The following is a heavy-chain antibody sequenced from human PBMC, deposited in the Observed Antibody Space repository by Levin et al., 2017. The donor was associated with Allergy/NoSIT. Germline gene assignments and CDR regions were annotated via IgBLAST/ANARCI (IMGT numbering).Heavy chain of an antibody. CDR1: GGFISSGGYS. Sequence: MASETLSLTCAVSGGFISSGGYSWSWIRQPPGKGLEWIGNIYLSGSTNDNPSLKSRVTMSVDRSKNQFSLKLSYVTAADTAVYYCARVAGYSYGYYFDYWGPGTLVTVSS. D-gene: IGHD5-18*01. CDR2: IYLSGST. CDR3: ARVAGYSYGYYFDY. V-gene: IGHV4-30-2*01. J-gene: IGHJ4*02.